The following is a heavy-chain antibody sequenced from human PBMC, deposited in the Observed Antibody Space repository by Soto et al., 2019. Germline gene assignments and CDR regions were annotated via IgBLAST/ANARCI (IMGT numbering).Heavy chain of an antibody. CDR1: GGSISSGDCY. V-gene: IGHV4-30-4*08. CDR2: IDRPGRT. J-gene: IGHJ6*02. Sequence: QVQLQESGPGLVTPSQTLALTCTVSGGSISSGDCYWSWIRQPPGKGLEWIGYIDRPGRTYYDPSRRKRLAASVDTSKYQFSLTLRSVTAADTAVYFCARFSSLDKDYVVDVWGQGTMVTVSS. D-gene: IGHD6-19*01. CDR3: ARFSSLDKDYVVDV.